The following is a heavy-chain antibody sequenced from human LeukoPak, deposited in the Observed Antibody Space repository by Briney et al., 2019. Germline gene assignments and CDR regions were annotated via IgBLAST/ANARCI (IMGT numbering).Heavy chain of an antibody. CDR1: GGSISSGSISSYY. CDR3: ARGRRVSYYDFWSGYYGAFDI. CDR2: IYTSGTT. D-gene: IGHD3-3*01. V-gene: IGHV4-61*02. J-gene: IGHJ3*02. Sequence: TLSLTCTVSGGSISSGSISSYYWSWVRQPAGKGLEWIGRIYTSGTTNYNPSLKSRVTMSVDTSKNQFSLKLSSVTAADTAVYYCARGRRVSYYDFWSGYYGAFDIWGQGTMVTVSS.